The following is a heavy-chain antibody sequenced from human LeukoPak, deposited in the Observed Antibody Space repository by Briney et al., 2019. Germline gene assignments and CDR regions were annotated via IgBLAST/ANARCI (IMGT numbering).Heavy chain of an antibody. Sequence: NPSETLSLTCTVSGGSISGYYWGWIRQPPGKGLEWVGYIHYSGTTNYIPSLKSRVTISVDTSKNQFSVKLRSVTAADTAVYYCVKVGTGTVDYWGQGALVTVSS. V-gene: IGHV4-59*01. CDR1: GGSISGYY. D-gene: IGHD1-1*01. CDR2: IHYSGTT. CDR3: VKVGTGTVDY. J-gene: IGHJ4*02.